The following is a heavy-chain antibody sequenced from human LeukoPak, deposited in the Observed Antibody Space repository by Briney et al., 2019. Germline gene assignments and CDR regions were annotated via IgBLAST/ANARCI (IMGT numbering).Heavy chain of an antibody. Sequence: PSETLSLTCTVSGCSVSSGSYYWSWIRQPPGKGLEWIGNSYYSGSTNYNPSLKSRVTISVDTSKNQFSLKLRSVTAADTAVYYCGRYKLDRAMDYGGAFDIWGQGRMVTVSS. CDR1: GCSVSSGSYY. D-gene: IGHD5-18*01. CDR2: SYYSGST. V-gene: IGHV4-61*01. CDR3: GRYKLDRAMDYGGAFDI. J-gene: IGHJ3*02.